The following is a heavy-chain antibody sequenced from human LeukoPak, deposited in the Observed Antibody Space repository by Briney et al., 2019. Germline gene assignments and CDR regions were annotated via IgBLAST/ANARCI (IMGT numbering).Heavy chain of an antibody. V-gene: IGHV3-7*01. CDR1: GFTVSSNY. Sequence: GGSLRLSCAVSGFTVSSNYMGWVRRAPGKGLEWVANIKQDGSEEYYVDSVKGRFTISRDNAKNSLYLQMNSLRAEDTAVYYCARDGLGSAFDYWGQGTLVTVSS. D-gene: IGHD3/OR15-3a*01. J-gene: IGHJ4*02. CDR3: ARDGLGSAFDY. CDR2: IKQDGSEE.